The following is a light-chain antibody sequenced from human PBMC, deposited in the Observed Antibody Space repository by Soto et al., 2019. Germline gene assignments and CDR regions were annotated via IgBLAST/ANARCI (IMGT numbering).Light chain of an antibody. CDR1: SSDVGDYNY. Sequence: QSALTQPASVSGSPGQSITISCTGTSSDVGDYNYVSWYQQHPGKAPKLMIYEVTYRPSGVSDRFSASKSGNTASLTISGLQAEDEADYYCSSYTSSSTWVFGGGTKVTVL. J-gene: IGLJ3*02. V-gene: IGLV2-14*01. CDR2: EVT. CDR3: SSYTSSSTWV.